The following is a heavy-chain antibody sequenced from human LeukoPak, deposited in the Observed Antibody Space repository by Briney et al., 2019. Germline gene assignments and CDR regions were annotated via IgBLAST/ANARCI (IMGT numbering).Heavy chain of an antibody. CDR2: FDPEDGET. CDR3: ATGIAAASTWVFDY. D-gene: IGHD6-13*01. V-gene: IGHV1-24*01. J-gene: IGHJ4*02. CDR1: GYTLTELS. Sequence: PQASVKVSCKVSGYTLTELSMHWVRQAPGKGLEWMGGFDPEDGETIYAQKFQGRVTMTEDTSTDTAYMELSSLRSEDTAVYYCATGIAAASTWVFDYWGQGTLVTVSS.